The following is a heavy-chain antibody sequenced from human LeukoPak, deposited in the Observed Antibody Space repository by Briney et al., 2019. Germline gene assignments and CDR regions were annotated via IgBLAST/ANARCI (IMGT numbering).Heavy chain of an antibody. CDR3: ASFSSLGPYIYSYGYPVNSYFDY. J-gene: IGHJ4*02. CDR2: ISWNGSTI. D-gene: IGHD5-18*01. CDR1: GFTFDDYA. V-gene: IGHV3-9*01. Sequence: PGRSLRLSCAASGFTFDDYAIPWVRQAPGKGLEWVSGISWNGSTIDYADSVKGRFTISRDNAKNSLYLQMNSLRAEDTAVYYCASFSSLGPYIYSYGYPVNSYFDYWGQGTLVTVSS.